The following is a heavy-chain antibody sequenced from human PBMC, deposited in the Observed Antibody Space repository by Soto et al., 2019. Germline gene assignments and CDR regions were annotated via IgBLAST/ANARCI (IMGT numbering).Heavy chain of an antibody. V-gene: IGHV3-23*01. CDR2: ISASGGST. CDR3: ARAKTTTIRAFDI. Sequence: EVQLLESGGGLVQPGGSLRLSCVASGFTFSSFAMTWVRQAPGKGLEWVSGISASGGSTYYVDSVKGRFTIYRDNSNDILSLQMNSLRAEDTAIYYCARAKTTTIRAFDIWGRGTMVTVSS. CDR1: GFTFSSFA. J-gene: IGHJ3*02. D-gene: IGHD1-1*01.